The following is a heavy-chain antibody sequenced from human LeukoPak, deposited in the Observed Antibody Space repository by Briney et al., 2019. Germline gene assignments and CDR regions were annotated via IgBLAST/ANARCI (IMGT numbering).Heavy chain of an antibody. D-gene: IGHD3-9*01. J-gene: IGHJ3*02. CDR2: ISWNSGSI. CDR1: GFTFSSYA. Sequence: GGSLRLSCAASGFTFSSYAMHWVRQAPGKGLEWVSGISWNSGSIGYADSVKGRFTISRDNAKNSLYLQMNSLRAEDTALYYCAKVRSYDILTGYPDAFDIWGQGTMVTVSS. V-gene: IGHV3-9*01. CDR3: AKVRSYDILTGYPDAFDI.